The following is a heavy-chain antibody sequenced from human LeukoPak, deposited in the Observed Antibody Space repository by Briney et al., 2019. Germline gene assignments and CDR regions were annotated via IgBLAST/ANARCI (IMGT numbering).Heavy chain of an antibody. CDR2: INPDSGTT. CDR1: AYAFIVNY. V-gene: IGHV1-2*02. J-gene: IGHJ5*02. CDR3: GPVLLLYRVGIIFGHT. D-gene: IGHD3-3*01. Sequence: GASVKVSCKASAYAFIVNYIDWIRHAPGQGLEWMGWINPDSGTTKYAQNFQGRVTMTSDTSVSTPYMDLSSLAYDDTAVYCYGPVLLLYRVGIIFGHTWGQGTLVTVSS.